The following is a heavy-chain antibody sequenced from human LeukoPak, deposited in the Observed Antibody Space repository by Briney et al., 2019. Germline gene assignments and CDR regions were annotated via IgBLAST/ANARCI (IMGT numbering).Heavy chain of an antibody. V-gene: IGHV4-4*07. Sequence: SETLSLTCTVSSGSISSYYWSWIRQPAGEGPEWIGRIYTSGSTNYNPSLKSRVTMSVDTSKNQFSLKLSSVTAADTAVYYCARITHYYGSGSYYQYYYYYMDVWGKGTTVTVSS. CDR2: IYTSGST. CDR3: ARITHYYGSGSYYQYYYYYMDV. J-gene: IGHJ6*03. CDR1: SGSISSYY. D-gene: IGHD3-10*01.